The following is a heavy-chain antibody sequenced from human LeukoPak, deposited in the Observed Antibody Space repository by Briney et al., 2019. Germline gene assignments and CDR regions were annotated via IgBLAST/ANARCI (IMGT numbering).Heavy chain of an antibody. D-gene: IGHD3-22*01. CDR1: GGSISSGGYS. V-gene: IGHV4-30-2*01. CDR2: IYLSGST. J-gene: IGHJ5*02. Sequence: PSQTLSLTCAVSGGSISSGGYSWSWIRQPPGKGLEWIGYIYLSGSTYYNPSLKSRVTISVDRSKNQFSLKLSSVTAADTAVYYCARIDYYYDSSGSTYNWFDPWGQGTLVTVSS. CDR3: ARIDYYYDSSGSTYNWFDP.